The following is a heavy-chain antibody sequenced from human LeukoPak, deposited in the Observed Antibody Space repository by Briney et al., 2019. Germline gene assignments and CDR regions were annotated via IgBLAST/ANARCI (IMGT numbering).Heavy chain of an antibody. CDR2: INHSGST. D-gene: IGHD4-11*01. J-gene: IGHJ6*02. V-gene: IGHV4-34*01. CDR1: GGSFSGYY. CDR3: ARDYSNYGVDYGMDV. Sequence: PSETLSLTCAVYGGSFSGYYWSWIRQPPGKGLEWIGEINHSGSTNYNPFLKSRVTISVDTSKNQFSLKLNSVTAADTAVYYCARDYSNYGVDYGMDVWGQGTTVTVSS.